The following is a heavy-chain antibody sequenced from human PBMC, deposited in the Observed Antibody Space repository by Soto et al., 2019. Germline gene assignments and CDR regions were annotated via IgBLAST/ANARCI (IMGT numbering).Heavy chain of an antibody. J-gene: IGHJ4*02. CDR1: GGFINGFY. Sequence: SETLSLTCSVSGGFINGFYWNWIRQSPGKGLEWIGYIHSSGSTNYNPSLKSRVTMSVDTSQNQFSLRLTSVTAADTAVYYCASSPYYDFWSGYYLPTDYWGQGTLVTGSS. V-gene: IGHV4-59*12. CDR3: ASSPYYDFWSGYYLPTDY. D-gene: IGHD3-3*01. CDR2: IHSSGST.